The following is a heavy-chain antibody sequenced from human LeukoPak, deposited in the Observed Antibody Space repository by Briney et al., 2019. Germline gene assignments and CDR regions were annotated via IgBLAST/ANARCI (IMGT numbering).Heavy chain of an antibody. D-gene: IGHD3-16*02. CDR1: GGTFSSYA. J-gene: IGHJ4*02. Sequence: GASVKVSCKASGGTFSSYAISRVRQAPGQGLEWMGGIIPIFGTANYAQKFQGRVTITADESTSTAYMELSSLRSEDTAVYYCARERGQGGGVIGPSFDYWGQGTLVTVSS. V-gene: IGHV1-69*13. CDR3: ARERGQGGGVIGPSFDY. CDR2: IIPIFGTA.